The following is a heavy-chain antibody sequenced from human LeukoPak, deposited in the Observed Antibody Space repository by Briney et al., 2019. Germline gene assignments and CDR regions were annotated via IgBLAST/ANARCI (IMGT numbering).Heavy chain of an antibody. V-gene: IGHV3-23*01. Sequence: GGSLRLSCTASGFTFSSYTMSWVRQAPGKGLKWVSTITTGGPNTYYADSVKGRFTVSRDDSKNTLYLQMNSLRAEDTAVYYCARGAGYNYPYYFDYWGQGTLVTVSS. J-gene: IGHJ4*02. CDR2: ITTGGPNT. CDR1: GFTFSSYT. CDR3: ARGAGYNYPYYFDY. D-gene: IGHD5-24*01.